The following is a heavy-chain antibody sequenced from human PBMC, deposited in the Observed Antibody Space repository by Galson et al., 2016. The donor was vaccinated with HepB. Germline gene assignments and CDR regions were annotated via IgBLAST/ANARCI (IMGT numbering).Heavy chain of an antibody. J-gene: IGHJ4*02. CDR2: ISAYSGNT. D-gene: IGHD3-10*01. CDR1: GYTFIRHG. CDR3: ARDYDGSGSAGY. Sequence: SVKVSCKASGYTFIRHGISWVRQAPGQGLEWMGCISAYSGNTNYAQNLQGRVTLTTDTSTSTAYMELRGLRSDDTAVYYCARDYDGSGSAGYLGQGTLVTVSS. V-gene: IGHV1-18*01.